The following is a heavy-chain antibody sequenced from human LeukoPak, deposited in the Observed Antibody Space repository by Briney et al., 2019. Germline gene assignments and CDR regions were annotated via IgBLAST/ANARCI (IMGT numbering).Heavy chain of an antibody. Sequence: GGSLRLSCEASGFTFSSYAMSWVRQAPGKGLEWVSAISGSGGSTYYADSVKGRFTISRDNSKNTLYLQMNSLRAEDTAVYYCAKPARGSGSYPTFDYWGQGTLVTVSS. CDR2: ISGSGGST. CDR3: AKPARGSGSYPTFDY. CDR1: GFTFSSYA. V-gene: IGHV3-23*01. D-gene: IGHD3-10*01. J-gene: IGHJ4*01.